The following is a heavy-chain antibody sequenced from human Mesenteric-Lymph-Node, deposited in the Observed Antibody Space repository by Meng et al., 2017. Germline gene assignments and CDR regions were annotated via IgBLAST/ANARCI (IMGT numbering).Heavy chain of an antibody. CDR1: GYTFTSYD. Sequence: ASVKVSCKASGYTFTSYDINWVRQATGQGLEWMGWMNPNSGNTGYAQKFQGRVTMTRDTSISTAYMELSRLRSDDTAVYYCARGGYYYDSSGYYCFDYWGHGTRVTVSS. CDR3: ARGGYYYDSSGYYCFDY. CDR2: MNPNSGNT. J-gene: IGHJ4*01. V-gene: IGHV1-8*02. D-gene: IGHD3-22*01.